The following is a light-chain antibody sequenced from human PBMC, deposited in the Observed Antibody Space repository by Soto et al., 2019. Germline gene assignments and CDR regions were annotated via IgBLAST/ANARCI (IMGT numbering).Light chain of an antibody. Sequence: TQNTCSPYSDPAPRATLCCRAIQSVSSRYVAWYQQKTGQAPRLLIYGASNRATGIPDRFSGSGSGPAFTLTISRLEPAEYAVYYCHQYGSATPVTSGEGT. J-gene: IGKJ5*01. CDR2: GAS. CDR3: HQYGSATPVT. CDR1: QSVSSRY. V-gene: IGKV3-20*01.